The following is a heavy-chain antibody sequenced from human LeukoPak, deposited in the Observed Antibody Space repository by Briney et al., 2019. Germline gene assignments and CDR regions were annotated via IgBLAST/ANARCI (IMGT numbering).Heavy chain of an antibody. V-gene: IGHV3-30-3*01. CDR3: ARERYCSGGSCYFSSGY. Sequence: PGGSLRLSCAASGFTFSSYAMHWVRQAPGKGLEWVAVISYDGSNKYYADSVKGRFTISRDNAKNSLYLQMNSLRAEDTAVYYCARERYCSGGSCYFSSGYWGQGTLVTVSS. CDR2: ISYDGSNK. D-gene: IGHD2-15*01. J-gene: IGHJ4*02. CDR1: GFTFSSYA.